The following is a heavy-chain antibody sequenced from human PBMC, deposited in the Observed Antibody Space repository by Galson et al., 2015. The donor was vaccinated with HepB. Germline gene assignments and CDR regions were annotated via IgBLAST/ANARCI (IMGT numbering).Heavy chain of an antibody. V-gene: IGHV1-8*01. J-gene: IGHJ4*02. CDR3: AREGYCTNGVCHTDY. Sequence: PVKVSCKASGYTFTSYDINWVRQATGQGLEWMGWMNPNSGNTGYAQKFQGRVTMTRNTSISTAYMELSSLRSEDTAVYYCAREGYCTNGVCHTDYWGQGTLVTVSS. CDR2: MNPNSGNT. CDR1: GYTFTSYD. D-gene: IGHD2-8*01.